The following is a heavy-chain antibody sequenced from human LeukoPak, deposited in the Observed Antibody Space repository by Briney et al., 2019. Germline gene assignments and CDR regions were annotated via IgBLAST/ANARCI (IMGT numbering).Heavy chain of an antibody. J-gene: IGHJ4*02. D-gene: IGHD3-10*01. CDR1: GYTFTSYG. Sequence: GASVKVSCKVSGYTFTSYGITWVRQAPGQGLEWMGWISAYNGNTNYAQKLQGRVTMTTDTSTSTAYMELTGLTSDDTAVYYCARGGRYYYGSGGYSTPFNFDYWGQGTLVTVSS. CDR3: ARGGRYYYGSGGYSTPFNFDY. V-gene: IGHV1-18*01. CDR2: ISAYNGNT.